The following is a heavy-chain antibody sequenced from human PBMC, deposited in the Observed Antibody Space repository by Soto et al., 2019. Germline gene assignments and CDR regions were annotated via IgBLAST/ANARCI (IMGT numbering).Heavy chain of an antibody. CDR1: GFPFSSYS. CDR2: ISSSSSYI. V-gene: IGHV3-21*01. J-gene: IGHJ4*02. D-gene: IGHD2-15*01. Sequence: PGGSLRLSCTASGFPFSSYSMNWVRQAPGKGLEWVSSISSSSSYIYYADSVKGRFTISRDNAKNSLYLQMNSLRAEDTAVYYCARGGRPTSPYFDYWGQGTLVTVSS. CDR3: ARGGRPTSPYFDY.